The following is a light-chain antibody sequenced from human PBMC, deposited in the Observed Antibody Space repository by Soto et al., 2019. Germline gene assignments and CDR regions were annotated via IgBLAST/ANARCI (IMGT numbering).Light chain of an antibody. CDR1: QTISSW. Sequence: DIQVTQSPSTLYGTVGDRVTITCRASQTISSWLAWYQQKPGKATKLLIYKASTLKSGVPSRFSGSGSGTEFTLTISSLQPDDFATYYCQHYNSYSEAFGQGSMVDIK. J-gene: IGKJ1*01. CDR3: QHYNSYSEA. CDR2: KAS. V-gene: IGKV1-5*03.